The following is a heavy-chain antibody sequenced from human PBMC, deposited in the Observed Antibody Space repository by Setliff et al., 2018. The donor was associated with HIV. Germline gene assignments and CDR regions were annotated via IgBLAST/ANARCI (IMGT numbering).Heavy chain of an antibody. CDR3: ARVVDTSGGYWGSFYRYMDV. J-gene: IGHJ6*03. V-gene: IGHV3-7*03. CDR2: IEQDGSEK. D-gene: IGHD3-10*01. CDR1: GFSFSSYG. Sequence: GGSLRLSCAASGFSFSSYGMNWVRQAPGKGLEWVANIEQDGSEKYYVDSVKGRFTISRDNTKNSLYLQMDSLRAEDTAVYYCARVVDTSGGYWGSFYRYMDVWGKGTTVTVSS.